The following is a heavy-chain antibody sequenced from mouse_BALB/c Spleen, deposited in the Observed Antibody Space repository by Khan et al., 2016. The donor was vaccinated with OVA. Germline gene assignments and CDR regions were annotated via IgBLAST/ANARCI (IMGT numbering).Heavy chain of an antibody. D-gene: IGHD2-10*01. CDR3: ASAYYGNYREAMDY. CDR2: IWGDGST. Sequence: QVQLKESGPGLVVPSQSLSITCTVSGFSLTGYGVNWVRQPPGKGLELLGMIWGDGSTDYNSALQSRLSISKDNSKRQVFLKMNRLQTDDTARYYCASAYYGNYREAMDYWGQGTSVTVSS. V-gene: IGHV2-6-7*01. J-gene: IGHJ4*01. CDR1: GFSLTGYG.